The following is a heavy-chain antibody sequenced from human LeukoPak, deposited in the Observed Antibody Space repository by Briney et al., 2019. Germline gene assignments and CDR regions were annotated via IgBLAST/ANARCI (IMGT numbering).Heavy chain of an antibody. V-gene: IGHV3-53*01. D-gene: IGHD4-17*01. Sequence: GGSLRLSCAASGFTVSSSYMSWVRQAPGKGLEWVSVIYSGGSTYYADSVKGRFTISRDNSKNTLYLQMNSLRAEDTAVYYCARVQADYGDYRWGQGTLVTVSS. CDR1: GFTVSSSY. CDR3: ARVQADYGDYR. J-gene: IGHJ5*02. CDR2: IYSGGST.